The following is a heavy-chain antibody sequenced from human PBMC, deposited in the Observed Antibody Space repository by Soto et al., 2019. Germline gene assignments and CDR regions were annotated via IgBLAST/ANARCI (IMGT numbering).Heavy chain of an antibody. CDR2: IYPGDSDT. V-gene: IGHV5-51*01. J-gene: IGHJ6*02. CDR3: ARQNDILTGFTDYYYYGMDV. D-gene: IGHD3-9*01. Sequence: PGESLKISCKGSGYSFTSYWIGWVRQMPGKGLEWMGIIYPGDSDTRYSPSFQGQVTISADKSISTAYLQWSSLEASDTAMYYCARQNDILTGFTDYYYYGMDVWGQGTTVTVSS. CDR1: GYSFTSYW.